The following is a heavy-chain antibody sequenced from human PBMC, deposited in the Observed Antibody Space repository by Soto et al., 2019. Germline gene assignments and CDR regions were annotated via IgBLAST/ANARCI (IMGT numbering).Heavy chain of an antibody. Sequence: PSETLSLTCAVSGGSISSGGYSWSWIRQPPGKGLEWIGYIYHSGSTYYNPSLKSRVTISVDRSKNQFSLKLSSVTAADTAVYYCARVSGGYSGYWFDPWGQGTLVTVSS. CDR1: GGSISSGGYS. CDR3: ARVSGGYSGYWFDP. D-gene: IGHD5-12*01. CDR2: IYHSGST. J-gene: IGHJ5*02. V-gene: IGHV4-30-2*01.